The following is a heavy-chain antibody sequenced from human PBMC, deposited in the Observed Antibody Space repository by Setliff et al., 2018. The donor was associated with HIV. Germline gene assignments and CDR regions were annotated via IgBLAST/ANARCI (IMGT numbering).Heavy chain of an antibody. CDR3: AKGPNFEDAFDI. V-gene: IGHV1-69*10. CDR1: GGTFSNYA. D-gene: IGHD2-8*01. Sequence: SVKVSCKASGGTFSNYAFSWVRQAPGQGLEWMGGLIPIVDITKSTQKFRDRVTFAADESTKTAQMELSGLTFEDTAVYYCAKGPNFEDAFDIWGQGTVVTVSS. CDR2: LIPIVDIT. J-gene: IGHJ3*02.